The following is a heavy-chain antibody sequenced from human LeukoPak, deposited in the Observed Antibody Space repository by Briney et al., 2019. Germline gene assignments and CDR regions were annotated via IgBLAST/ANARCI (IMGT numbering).Heavy chain of an antibody. CDR3: ARDRFGYDSSGYYFDY. CDR1: GCSISSYY. D-gene: IGHD3-22*01. CDR2: IYTSGST. V-gene: IGHV4-4*07. J-gene: IGHJ4*02. Sequence: PSETLSLTCTVSGCSISSYYWSWIRQPAGKGLEWIGLIYTSGSTNYNPSLKSRVTMSVDTSKNQFSLKLSSVPAADTAVYYCARDRFGYDSSGYYFDYWGQGTLVTVSS.